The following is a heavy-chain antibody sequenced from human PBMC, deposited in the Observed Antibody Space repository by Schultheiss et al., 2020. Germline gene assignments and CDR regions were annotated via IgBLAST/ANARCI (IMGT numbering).Heavy chain of an antibody. V-gene: IGHV4-31*11. J-gene: IGHJ4*02. D-gene: IGHD6-13*01. CDR2: IYYSGIT. Sequence: SETLSLTCAVYGGSFSGYYWTWIRQHPGKGLEWIGYIYYSGITYYNPSLKSRVTISVDTSKNQFSLKLSSVTAEDTAVYYCANLGPRYSSSWYFWGQGTLVTVAS. CDR1: GGSFSGYY. CDR3: ANLGPRYSSSWYF.